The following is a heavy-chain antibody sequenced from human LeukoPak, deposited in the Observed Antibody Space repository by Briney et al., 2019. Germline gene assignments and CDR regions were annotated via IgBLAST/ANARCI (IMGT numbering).Heavy chain of an antibody. CDR2: IKEDGSQK. V-gene: IGHV3-7*01. D-gene: IGHD3-22*01. J-gene: IGHJ4*02. Sequence: PGGSLRLSCAASGFALSNYWMTWVRQAPGKGLEWVANIKEDGSQKYYVDSVKGRFTISRDNAKNSLYLQMSSLRAEDTAVYFCARDHQNGYYFYWGQGTVVTVSS. CDR3: ARDHQNGYYFY. CDR1: GFALSNYW.